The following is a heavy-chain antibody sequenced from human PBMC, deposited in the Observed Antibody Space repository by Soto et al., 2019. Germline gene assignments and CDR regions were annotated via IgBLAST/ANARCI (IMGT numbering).Heavy chain of an antibody. CDR1: GGSFHGYY. V-gene: IGHV4-34*01. CDR2: INHSGSV. Sequence: SETLSLTCAVYGGSFHGYYWSWIRQPPGKGLEWIGEINHSGSVNFNPTFKSRVSISVDTSKNQISLKLSSVSAADTAVYYCARLYYYDSSGPSDYWGQGTLVTVPS. CDR3: ARLYYYDSSGPSDY. J-gene: IGHJ4*02. D-gene: IGHD3-22*01.